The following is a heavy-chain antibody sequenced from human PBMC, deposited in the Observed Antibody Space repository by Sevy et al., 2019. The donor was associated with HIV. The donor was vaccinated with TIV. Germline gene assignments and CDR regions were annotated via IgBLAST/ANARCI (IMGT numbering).Heavy chain of an antibody. CDR3: ARDGGCSSTSCLLYFDY. CDR2: ISSSGGSTI. V-gene: IGHV3-11*01. D-gene: IGHD2-2*01. CDR1: GFTFSDYY. Sequence: GESLKISCAASGFTFSDYYMSWIRQAPGKGLEWVSYISSSGGSTIYYADSVKGRFTISRDNAKNSLYLQMNSLRAEDTAVYYCARDGGCSSTSCLLYFDYWGQGTLVTVSS. J-gene: IGHJ4*02.